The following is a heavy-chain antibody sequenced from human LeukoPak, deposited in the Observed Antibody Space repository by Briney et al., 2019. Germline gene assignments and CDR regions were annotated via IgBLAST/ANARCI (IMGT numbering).Heavy chain of an antibody. D-gene: IGHD6-19*01. CDR3: AREPVACYYYYMDV. Sequence: SETLSLTCTVSGGSISSYYWSWIRQPPGKGLEWIGYIYYSGSTNYNPSLKSRVTISVDTSKNQFSLKLSSVTAADTAVYYCAREPVACYYYYMDVWGKGTTVTVSS. CDR1: GGSISSYY. CDR2: IYYSGST. V-gene: IGHV4-59*01. J-gene: IGHJ6*03.